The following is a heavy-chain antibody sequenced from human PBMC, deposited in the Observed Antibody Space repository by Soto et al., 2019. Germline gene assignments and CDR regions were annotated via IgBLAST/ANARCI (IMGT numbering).Heavy chain of an antibody. V-gene: IGHV3-33*01. D-gene: IGHD3-22*01. CDR2: IWYDGSNK. CDR1: GFTFSSYG. J-gene: IGHJ4*02. Sequence: QVQLVESGGGVVQPGRSLRLSCAASGFTFSSYGMHWVRQAPGKGLEWVAVIWYDGSNKYYADSVKGRFTISRDNSKNTMYLQTDSPRAEDTAGYYCARDPVITLYYFDYWGQGTLVTVSS. CDR3: ARDPVITLYYFDY.